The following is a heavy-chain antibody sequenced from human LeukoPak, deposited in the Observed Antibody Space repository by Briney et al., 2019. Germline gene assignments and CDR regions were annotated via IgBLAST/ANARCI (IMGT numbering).Heavy chain of an antibody. Sequence: SETLCLTCTVSGGSISSYYWSWIRQPPGKGLEWIGYIYYSGSTNYNPSLKSRVTISVDTTKNQFSLKLSSVTAADTAVYYCARYIVPADAFDIWGQGTMVTVSS. CDR2: IYYSGST. J-gene: IGHJ3*02. V-gene: IGHV4-59*01. CDR1: GGSISSYY. CDR3: ARYIVPADAFDI. D-gene: IGHD2-2*01.